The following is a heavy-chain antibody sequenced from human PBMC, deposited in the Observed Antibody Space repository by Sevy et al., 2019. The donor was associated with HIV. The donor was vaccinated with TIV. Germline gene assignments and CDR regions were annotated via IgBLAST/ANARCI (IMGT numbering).Heavy chain of an antibody. D-gene: IGHD3-16*01. V-gene: IGHV3-30*04. CDR2: MSYNGNKK. CDR1: GFSFSRSA. J-gene: IGHJ4*02. CDR3: ARDRGEILSSAFDY. Sequence: GGSLRLSCAASGFSFSRSAMHWVRQAPGKGLEWVAVMSYNGNKKYNGDSVKGRFTISRDNSKNTLYLQMNSLRAEDTAIYYCARDRGEILSSAFDYWGQGTLVTVSS.